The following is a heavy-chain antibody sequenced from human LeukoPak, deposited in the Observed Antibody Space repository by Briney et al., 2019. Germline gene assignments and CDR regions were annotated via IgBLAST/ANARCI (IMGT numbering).Heavy chain of an antibody. CDR3: ARTRYSSSCMDV. V-gene: IGHV3-30*04. J-gene: IGHJ6*02. CDR1: GFTFSSYA. CDR2: ISYDGSNK. D-gene: IGHD6-13*01. Sequence: PGGSLRLSCAASGFTFSSYAMHWVRQAPGKGLEWVAVISYDGSNKYYADSVKGRFTISRDNAKNSLYLQMNSLRAEDTAVYYCARTRYSSSCMDVWGQGTTVTVSS.